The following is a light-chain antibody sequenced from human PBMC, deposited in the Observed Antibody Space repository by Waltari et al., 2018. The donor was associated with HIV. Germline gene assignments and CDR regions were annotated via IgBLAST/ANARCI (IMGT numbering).Light chain of an antibody. CDR1: QCLLHSNEYNY. J-gene: IGKJ3*01. CDR2: LGS. CDR3: MQGLQTPFT. Sequence: IVVTQFPLSLHVTSGEPASITCMANQCLLHSNEYNYLNWFLQKPGQSPRRVIYLGSARTSGVPDRVSGGDSGTNLTLKIRRVEADDVVFYYCMQGLQTPFTLGPGTKVDI. V-gene: IGKV2-28*01.